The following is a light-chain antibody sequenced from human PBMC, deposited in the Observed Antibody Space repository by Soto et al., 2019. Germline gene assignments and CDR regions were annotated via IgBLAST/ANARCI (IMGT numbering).Light chain of an antibody. CDR1: QSVSTSY. CDR2: GAS. V-gene: IGKV3-20*01. J-gene: IGKJ1*01. Sequence: DIVLTQSPGTLSLSPGERATLSCRASQSVSTSYLAWYQQKPGQAPRLLIFGASSRATGIPDRFIGSGSGTDFTLTISRLEPEDFAVYYCQQYGSSPTTFGQGTKVEIK. CDR3: QQYGSSPTT.